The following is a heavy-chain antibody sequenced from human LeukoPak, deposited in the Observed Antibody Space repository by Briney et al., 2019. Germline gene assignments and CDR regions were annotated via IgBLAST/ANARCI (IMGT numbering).Heavy chain of an antibody. CDR2: INTYNGNT. Sequence: ASVKVSCKASGYIFTTYGISWVRQAPGQGLEWMGWINTYNGNTNYAQELQDRVSMTKDTSTNTAYMELRSLRSDDTAVYYCAREHHHNWNYYYWGQGTLVTVSS. D-gene: IGHD1-7*01. J-gene: IGHJ4*02. CDR3: AREHHHNWNYYY. V-gene: IGHV1-18*01. CDR1: GYIFTTYG.